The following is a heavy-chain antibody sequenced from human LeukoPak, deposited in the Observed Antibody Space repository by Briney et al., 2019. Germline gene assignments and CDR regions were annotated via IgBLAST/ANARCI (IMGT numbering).Heavy chain of an antibody. CDR2: IKQDGSEK. D-gene: IGHD3-3*01. V-gene: IGHV3-7*01. Sequence: GGSLILSCAASGFTFSSYWMSWVRQAPGKGLEWVANIKQDGSEKYYVDSVKGRFTISRDNAKNSLYLQMNSLRAEDTAVYYCARLGQSNYDFWSGHYIGERMYYFDYWGQGTLVTVSS. CDR3: ARLGQSNYDFWSGHYIGERMYYFDY. CDR1: GFTFSSYW. J-gene: IGHJ4*02.